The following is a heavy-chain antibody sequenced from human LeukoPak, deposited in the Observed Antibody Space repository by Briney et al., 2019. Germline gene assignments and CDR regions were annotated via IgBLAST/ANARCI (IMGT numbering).Heavy chain of an antibody. CDR3: ARDGDSGYEADYYYMDV. J-gene: IGHJ6*03. Sequence: PSETLSLTCTVAGGSISSYYWSWIRQPAGKGLEWIGRIYTSGSTNYNPSLKSRVTMSVETSKNQFSLKLSSVTAADTAVYYCARDGDSGYEADYYYMDVWGKGTTVTVSS. D-gene: IGHD5-12*01. V-gene: IGHV4-4*07. CDR2: IYTSGST. CDR1: GGSISSYY.